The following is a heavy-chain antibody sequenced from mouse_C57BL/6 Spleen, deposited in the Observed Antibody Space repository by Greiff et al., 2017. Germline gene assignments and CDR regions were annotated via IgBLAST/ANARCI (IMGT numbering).Heavy chain of an antibody. CDR1: GYTFTSYW. CDR3: ARRAYYYGSLYYFDY. V-gene: IGHV1-53*01. D-gene: IGHD1-1*01. Sequence: QVQLQQPGTELVKPGASVKLSCKASGYTFTSYWMHWVKQRPGQGLEWIGNINPSNGGTNYNEKFKSKATLTVDKSSSTAYMQLSSLTSADSAVYYGARRAYYYGSLYYFDYWGQGTTLTVSS. CDR2: INPSNGGT. J-gene: IGHJ2*01.